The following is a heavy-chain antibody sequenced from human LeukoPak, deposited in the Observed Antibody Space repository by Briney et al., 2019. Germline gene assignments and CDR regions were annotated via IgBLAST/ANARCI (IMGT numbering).Heavy chain of an antibody. V-gene: IGHV1-69*13. CDR1: GGTFSSYA. D-gene: IGHD3-22*01. CDR3: AKDEKGYYHDTSGYPDAFDI. J-gene: IGHJ3*02. CDR2: IIPIFGTA. Sequence: ASVKVSCKASGGTFSSYAISWVRQAPGQGLEWMGGIIPIFGTANYAQKFQGRVTITADESTSTAYMELSSLRSEDTAVYYCAKDEKGYYHDTSGYPDAFDIWGQGTMVTVSS.